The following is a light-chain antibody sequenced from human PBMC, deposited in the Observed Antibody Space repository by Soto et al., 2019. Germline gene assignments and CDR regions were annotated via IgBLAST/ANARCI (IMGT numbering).Light chain of an antibody. CDR1: QNINYY. CDR2: SAS. CDR3: QKYDRVPPA. J-gene: IGKJ3*01. Sequence: DIQMTQSPSSLSASVGDRVTITCRASQNINYYLAWYQQRPGKVPKLLIQSASTLQSGVPSRFRGSGSGTDFTLTISGLQPEDVATYYCQKYDRVPPAFGPGTKVNIK. V-gene: IGKV1-27*01.